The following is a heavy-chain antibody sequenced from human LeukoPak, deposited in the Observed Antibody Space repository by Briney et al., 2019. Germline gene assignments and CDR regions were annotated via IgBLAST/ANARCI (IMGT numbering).Heavy chain of an antibody. CDR2: IYHSGST. CDR3: ARARYLLTFDY. D-gene: IGHD1-26*01. CDR1: GGSFSGYY. V-gene: IGHV4-34*01. Sequence: SETLSLTCAVYGGSFSGYYWSWIRQPPGKGLEWIGSIYHSGSTYYNPSLKSRVTISVDTSKNQFSLKLSSVTAADTAVYYCARARYLLTFDYWGQGTLVTVSS. J-gene: IGHJ4*02.